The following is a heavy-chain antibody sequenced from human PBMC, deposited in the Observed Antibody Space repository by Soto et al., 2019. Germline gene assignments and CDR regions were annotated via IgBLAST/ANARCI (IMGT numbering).Heavy chain of an antibody. CDR3: AKDLGGDNIGEDSVYDY. V-gene: IGHV3-43D*03. D-gene: IGHD5-12*01. Sequence: GGSLRLSCAASGFTFDDYVMHWVRQAPGKGLEWVSLISWDGGSTYYADSVKGRFTISRDNSKNSLYLQMNSLRAEDTALYYCAKDLGGDNIGEDSVYDYWGQGTLVTVSS. CDR1: GFTFDDYV. CDR2: ISWDGGST. J-gene: IGHJ4*02.